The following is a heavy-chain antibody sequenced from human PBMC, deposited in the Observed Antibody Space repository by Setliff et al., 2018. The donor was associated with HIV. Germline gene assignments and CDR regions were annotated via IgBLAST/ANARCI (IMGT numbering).Heavy chain of an antibody. CDR1: GGSISSHY. V-gene: IGHV4-59*11. CDR2: IYYTGTT. D-gene: IGHD4-17*01. Sequence: PSETLSLTCTVSGVSGGSISSHYWNWIRQPPGKGLEWIGYIYYTGTTKNNPSLKSRVTMSLDTSRNQFSLTLSSVTAADTAVYYCARDYGDYVFAFDIWGQGTMVTVSS. J-gene: IGHJ3*02. CDR3: ARDYGDYVFAFDI.